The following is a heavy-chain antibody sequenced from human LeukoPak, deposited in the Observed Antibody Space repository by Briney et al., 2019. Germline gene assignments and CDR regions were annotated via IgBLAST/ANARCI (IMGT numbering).Heavy chain of an antibody. V-gene: IGHV3-30-3*01. J-gene: IGHJ4*02. D-gene: IGHD3-3*01. Sequence: GGSLRLSCAASGFTFSSYAMHWVRQAPGKGLEWVAVISYDGSNKYYADSVKGRFTISRDNSKNTLYLQMNSLRAEDTAVYYCASSYYDFWSGPGGYWGQGTLVTVSS. CDR2: ISYDGSNK. CDR1: GFTFSSYA. CDR3: ASSYYDFWSGPGGY.